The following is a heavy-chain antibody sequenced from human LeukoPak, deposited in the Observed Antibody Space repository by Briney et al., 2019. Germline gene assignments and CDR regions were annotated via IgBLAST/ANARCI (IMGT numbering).Heavy chain of an antibody. J-gene: IGHJ3*02. CDR3: AKPPRPDDYVWGSCRYPNAFDI. D-gene: IGHD3-16*02. V-gene: IGHV3-23*01. CDR2: ISGSGGST. Sequence: GGSLRLSCAASGFTFSSYAMSWVRQAPGKGLEWVSAISGSGGSTYYADSVKGRFTISRDNSKNTLYLQMNSLRAEDTAVYYCAKPPRPDDYVWGSCRYPNAFDIWGQGTMVTVSS. CDR1: GFTFSSYA.